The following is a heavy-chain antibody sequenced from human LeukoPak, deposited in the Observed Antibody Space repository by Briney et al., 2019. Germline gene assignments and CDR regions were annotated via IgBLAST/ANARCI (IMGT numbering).Heavy chain of an antibody. J-gene: IGHJ5*02. CDR3: ARAEMTTVPTGWFDP. CDR2: IYYSGST. V-gene: IGHV4-39*07. D-gene: IGHD4-11*01. Sequence: SETLSLTCTVSGGSISSSSYYWGWIRQPPGKGLEWIGSIYYSGSTYYNPSLKSRVTISVDTSKNQFSLKLSSVTAADTAVYHCARAEMTTVPTGWFDPWGQGTLVTVSS. CDR1: GGSISSSSYY.